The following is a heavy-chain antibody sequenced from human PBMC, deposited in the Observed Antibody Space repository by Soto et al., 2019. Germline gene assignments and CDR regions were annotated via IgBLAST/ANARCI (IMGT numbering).Heavy chain of an antibody. J-gene: IGHJ6*02. CDR1: GFTFSSYG. CDR3: AKNPLWVVPWDYYYGMDV. CDR2: ISYDGSNK. V-gene: IGHV3-30*18. D-gene: IGHD2-21*01. Sequence: QVQLVESGGGVVQPGRSLRLSCAASGFTFSSYGMHWVRQAPGKGLEWVAVISYDGSNKYYADSVKGRFTISRDNSKNTLYLQIDSLRAEDTAVYYCAKNPLWVVPWDYYYGMDVWGQGTTVTVSS.